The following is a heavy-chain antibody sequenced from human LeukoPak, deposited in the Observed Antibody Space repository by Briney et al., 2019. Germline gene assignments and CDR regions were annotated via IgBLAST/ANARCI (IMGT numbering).Heavy chain of an antibody. J-gene: IGHJ4*02. Sequence: GGSLRLSCAASGFTFSSYAMHWVRQAPGKGQEWAAVISYDGSNKYYADSVKGRFTISRDNSKNTLYLQMNSLRAEDTAVYYCATPPGYSYGTNFDYWGQGTLVTVSS. CDR2: ISYDGSNK. CDR3: ATPPGYSYGTNFDY. CDR1: GFTFSSYA. D-gene: IGHD5-18*01. V-gene: IGHV3-30-3*01.